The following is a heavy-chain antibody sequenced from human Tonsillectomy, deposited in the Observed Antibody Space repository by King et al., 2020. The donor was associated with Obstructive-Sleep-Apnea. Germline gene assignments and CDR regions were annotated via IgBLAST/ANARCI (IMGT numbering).Heavy chain of an antibody. D-gene: IGHD3-9*01. CDR2: ISAYNGNT. CDR1: GYTFTSYG. CDR3: ARVPPTYYDILTGYYTGDY. J-gene: IGHJ4*02. V-gene: IGHV1-18*01. Sequence: VQLVQSGAEVKKPGASVKVSCKASGYTFTSYGISWVRQAPGQGLEWMGWISAYNGNTNYAQKLQGRVTMTTDTSTSTAYMELRSLRSDDTAVYYCARVPPTYYDILTGYYTGDYWGQGTLVTLSS.